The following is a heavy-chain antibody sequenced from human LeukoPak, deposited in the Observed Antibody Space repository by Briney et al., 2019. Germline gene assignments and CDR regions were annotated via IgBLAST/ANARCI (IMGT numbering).Heavy chain of an antibody. CDR3: ARVGGEATVTPYYYYGMDV. V-gene: IGHV3-53*04. CDR2: IYSGGST. D-gene: IGHD4-4*01. CDR1: GFTVSSNY. Sequence: GGSLRLSCAASGFTVSSNYMSWVRQAPGKGLEWVSVIYSGGSTYYADSVKGRFTISRHNSKNTLYLQMNSLRAEDTAVYYCARVGGEATVTPYYYYGMDVRGQGTTVTVSS. J-gene: IGHJ6*02.